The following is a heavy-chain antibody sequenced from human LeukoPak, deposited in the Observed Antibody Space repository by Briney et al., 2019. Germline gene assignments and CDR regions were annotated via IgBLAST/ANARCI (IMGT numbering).Heavy chain of an antibody. CDR3: ARQRASGRYLGYFDY. CDR1: GYTFTGYY. D-gene: IGHD1-26*01. J-gene: IGHJ4*02. CDR2: INANSGGT. V-gene: IGHV1-2*02. Sequence: GAAVKVSCKASGYTFTGYYLHWVRQAPGQGLEWMGWINANSGGTNYAQKFQGRVTMTRDTSISTVYMELSRLTSDDTAVYYCARQRASGRYLGYFDYWGQGTLVTVSS.